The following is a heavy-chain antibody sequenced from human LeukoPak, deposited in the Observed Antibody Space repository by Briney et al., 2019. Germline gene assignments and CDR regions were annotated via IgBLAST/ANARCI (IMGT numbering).Heavy chain of an antibody. CDR1: GGSISSYY. CDR3: ARAFHYYGSGSYRLGV. Sequence: SETLSLTCTVSGGSISSYYWSWIRQPPGKWLEWIGEINHSGSTNYNPSLKSRVTISVDTSKNQFSLKLSSVTAADTAVYYCARAFHYYGSGSYRLGVWGKGTTVTVSS. J-gene: IGHJ6*04. D-gene: IGHD3-10*01. V-gene: IGHV4-34*01. CDR2: INHSGST.